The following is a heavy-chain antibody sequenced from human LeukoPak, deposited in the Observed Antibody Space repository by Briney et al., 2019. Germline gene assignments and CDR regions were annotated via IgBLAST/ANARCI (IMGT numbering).Heavy chain of an antibody. D-gene: IGHD1-26*01. CDR1: GGSISSGSYY. J-gene: IGHJ4*02. Sequence: PSETLSLTCTVSGGSISSGSYYWSWLRQPAGTGLEWIGRIYTSGSTNYNPSLKSRVTISVDTSKNQFSLKLSSVTAADTAVYYCARATPRVGATVDWGQGTLVTVSS. V-gene: IGHV4-61*02. CDR3: ARATPRVGATVD. CDR2: IYTSGST.